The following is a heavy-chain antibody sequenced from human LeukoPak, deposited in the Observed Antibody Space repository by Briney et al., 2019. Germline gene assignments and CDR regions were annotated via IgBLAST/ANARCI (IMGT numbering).Heavy chain of an antibody. CDR3: AGGGLGYNYFDY. CDR1: GGSIRGYY. CDR2: IHYSETT. V-gene: IGHV4-59*01. D-gene: IGHD5-24*01. J-gene: IGHJ4*02. Sequence: SETLSLNCAVSGGSIRGYYWSWIRQPPGKGLEWIAYIHYSETTNYNPSLKSRVTISVDTSKNQFSLNLNSVTAADTAIYYCAGGGLGYNYFDYWGQGTLVTVSS.